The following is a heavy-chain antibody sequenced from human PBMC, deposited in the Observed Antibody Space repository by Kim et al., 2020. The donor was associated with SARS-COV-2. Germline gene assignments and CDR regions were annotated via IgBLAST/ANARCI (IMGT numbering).Heavy chain of an antibody. Sequence: STPSLKSRVTISVDRSKNQFSLKLSSVTAADTAVYYCARAFSVTTPYFDYWGQGTLVTVSS. V-gene: IGHV4-30-2*01. D-gene: IGHD4-4*01. J-gene: IGHJ4*02. CDR3: ARAFSVTTPYFDY.